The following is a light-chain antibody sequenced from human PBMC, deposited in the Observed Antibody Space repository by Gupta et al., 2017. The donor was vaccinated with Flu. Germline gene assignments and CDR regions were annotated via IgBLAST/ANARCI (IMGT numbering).Light chain of an antibody. Sequence: QTARITCSGDEWPRQYDDWYQQKPGQAPVLGKDKDSERSSGIPGGFSGYSSWITVTSTISGVQAEDEADEDGYSADSNTTYRVVFGGGTKLTVL. CDR2: KDS. V-gene: IGLV3-25*03. CDR1: EWPRQY. CDR3: YSADSNTTYRVV. J-gene: IGLJ2*01.